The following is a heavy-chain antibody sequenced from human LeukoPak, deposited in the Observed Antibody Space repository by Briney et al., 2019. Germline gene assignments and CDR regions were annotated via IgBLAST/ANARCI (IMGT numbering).Heavy chain of an antibody. CDR2: IYPGDSDT. J-gene: IGHJ3*02. V-gene: IGHV5-51*01. CDR1: GYYFTNYW. Sequence: GESLKISCKGSGYYFTNYWIAWVRQMPGKGLEWMGIIYPGDSDTRYSPSFQGQVTISADKSISTAYLQWSSLKASDSAMYYCASRVGATTRGAFDIWGQGTMVTVSS. CDR3: ASRVGATTRGAFDI. D-gene: IGHD1-26*01.